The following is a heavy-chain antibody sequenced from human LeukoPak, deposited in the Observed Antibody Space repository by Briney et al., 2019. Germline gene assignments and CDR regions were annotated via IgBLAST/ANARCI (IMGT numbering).Heavy chain of an antibody. CDR1: GFNFSRFA. Sequence: PGGSLRLSCAASGFNFSRFAMSWVRQAPGKGLEWVSTILNTGDTTYSPNSVKGRFTISRDNSNNTLYLQMNSLRAEDTAVYYCARDSGSFFVDFWGQGTLVTVSS. CDR3: ARDSGSFFVDF. V-gene: IGHV3-23*01. J-gene: IGHJ4*02. D-gene: IGHD1-26*01. CDR2: ILNTGDTT.